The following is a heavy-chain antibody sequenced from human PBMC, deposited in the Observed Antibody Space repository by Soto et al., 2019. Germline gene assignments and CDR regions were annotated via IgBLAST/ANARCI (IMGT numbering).Heavy chain of an antibody. CDR3: AKNPGYYYDSTGYHFDY. CDR2: ISYGGGTT. Sequence: VGSLRLSCAASEFTFSNYAMSWVRQAPGKGLEWVSAISYGGGTTYYADSVKGRFTISRDNSKNTLYLQMNSLRAEDTAVYYCAKNPGYYYDSTGYHFDYWGQGTLVTVSX. CDR1: EFTFSNYA. V-gene: IGHV3-23*01. D-gene: IGHD3-22*01. J-gene: IGHJ4*02.